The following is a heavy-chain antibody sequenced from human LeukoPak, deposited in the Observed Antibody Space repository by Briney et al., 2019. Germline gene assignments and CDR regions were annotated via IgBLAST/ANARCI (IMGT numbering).Heavy chain of an antibody. CDR2: MNLKSGYT. CDR1: GYSFTTYE. J-gene: IGHJ4*02. Sequence: ASVKVSCKPSGYSFTTYEINWVRQATGQGLEWMGWMNLKSGYTDYAQKFQGTVNITRDNSTNTVYMELSSLRSEDKAVYYWARVAGSIDYWGQGTLVTVSS. CDR3: ARVAGSIDY. V-gene: IGHV1-8*03. D-gene: IGHD1-26*01.